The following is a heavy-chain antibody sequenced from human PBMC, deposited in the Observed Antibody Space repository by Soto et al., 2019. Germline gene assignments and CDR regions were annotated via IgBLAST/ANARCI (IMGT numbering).Heavy chain of an antibody. V-gene: IGHV4-39*07. CDR1: GGSISSSSYY. CDR2: IYYSGST. J-gene: IGHJ6*02. Sequence: SETLSLTCTVSGGSISSSSYYWGWIRQPPGKGLEWIGSIYYSGSTYYNPSLKSRVTISVDTSKNQFSLKLSSVTAADTAVYYCAREIGNYPPYYYGMDVWGQGTTVTVSS. D-gene: IGHD1-7*01. CDR3: AREIGNYPPYYYGMDV.